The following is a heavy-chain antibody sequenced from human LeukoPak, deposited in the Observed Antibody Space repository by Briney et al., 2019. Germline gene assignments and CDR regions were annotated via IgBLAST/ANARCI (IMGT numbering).Heavy chain of an antibody. J-gene: IGHJ4*02. CDR3: ARDPEGFDY. CDR2: ISYDGSNK. CDR1: GFTFSSYA. V-gene: IGHV3-30-3*01. Sequence: GGSLRLSCAASGFTFSSYAMHWVRQAPGKGLEWVAVISYDGSNKYYADSVKGRFTISRDNSKNTLYLRMNSLRAEDTAVYYCARDPEGFDYWGQGTLVTVSS. D-gene: IGHD1-14*01.